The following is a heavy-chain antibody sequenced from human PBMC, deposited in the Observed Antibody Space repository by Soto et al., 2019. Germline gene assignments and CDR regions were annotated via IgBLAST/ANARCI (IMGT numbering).Heavy chain of an antibody. J-gene: IGHJ5*02. D-gene: IGHD6-19*01. CDR1: GYTFISYS. V-gene: IGHV1-3*05. CDR3: ARERWASGSRWFDP. CDR2: INVGNGNT. Sequence: QVQLVQSGAEEKKPGASVKVSCKVSGYTFISYSMHWVRQAPGQRLEWMGWINVGNGNTKYSQKIQGRVTITIDTSASTGYMERSSLRSEDTAVYYCARERWASGSRWFDPWGQGTLVTVSS.